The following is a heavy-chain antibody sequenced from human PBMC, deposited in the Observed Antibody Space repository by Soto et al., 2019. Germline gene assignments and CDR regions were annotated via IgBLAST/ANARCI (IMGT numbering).Heavy chain of an antibody. CDR1: GFTFSSYA. V-gene: IGHV3-30-3*01. CDR2: ISYDGSNK. D-gene: IGHD2-15*01. J-gene: IGHJ6*02. Sequence: QVQLVESGGGVVQPGRSLRLSCEASGFTFSSYAVHWVRQAPGKGLDWVAFISYDGSNKYYEDSVKGRFTISRDNSKNTLYLQMDSLRTEDTAVYYCARGPVVLRDYYGMDGWGQGTTVTVSS. CDR3: ARGPVVLRDYYGMDG.